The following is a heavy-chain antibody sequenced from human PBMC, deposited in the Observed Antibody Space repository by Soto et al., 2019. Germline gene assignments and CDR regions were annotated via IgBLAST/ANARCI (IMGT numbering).Heavy chain of an antibody. CDR2: INHSGST. V-gene: IGHV4-34*01. CDR3: ALGHGIVGATAKFDY. D-gene: IGHD1-26*01. Sequence: SETLSLTCAVYGGSFSGYYWSWIRQPPGKGLEWIGEINHSGSTNYNPSLKSRVTISVDTSKNQFSLKLSSVTAADTAVYYCALGHGIVGATAKFDYRGQRTPVTGSS. J-gene: IGHJ4*02. CDR1: GGSFSGYY.